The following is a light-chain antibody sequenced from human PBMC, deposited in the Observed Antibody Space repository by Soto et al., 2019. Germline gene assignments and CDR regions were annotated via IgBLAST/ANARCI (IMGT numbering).Light chain of an antibody. CDR1: QGIGNS. CDR2: SAS. J-gene: IGKJ1*01. CDR3: QQYDSAPWT. V-gene: IGKV1-27*01. Sequence: IPMTQSPSSLSASVGDRVIITCRASQGIGNSLSWYQQKAGRVPKLLMHSASTLLSGVPSRFSGSGSGTDFTLTISSLLPEDVSTYYCQQYDSAPWTFGQGTKVEIK.